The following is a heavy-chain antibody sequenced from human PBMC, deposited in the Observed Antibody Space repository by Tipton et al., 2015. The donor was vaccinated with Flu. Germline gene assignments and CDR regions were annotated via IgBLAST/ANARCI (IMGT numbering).Heavy chain of an antibody. J-gene: IGHJ4*02. CDR3: VRTKDGYTLSNFVY. CDR2: FYYDVGT. D-gene: IGHD5-24*01. Sequence: TLSLTCTVSGASLRSSSYYWGWIRQPQGKGLEWIGSFYYDVGTYYNPSLNSRVTISVDESKNQFSLRLTSVTAADTAVYYCVRTKDGYTLSNFVYWGQGTLVTFSS. CDR1: GASLRSSSYY. V-gene: IGHV4-39*07.